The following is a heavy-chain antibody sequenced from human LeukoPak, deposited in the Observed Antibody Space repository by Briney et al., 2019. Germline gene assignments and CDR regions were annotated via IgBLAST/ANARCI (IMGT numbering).Heavy chain of an antibody. CDR1: RYAFTYRY. D-gene: IGHD3-10*01. Sequence: SVKVSCKTSRYAFTYRYLHWVRQAPGQALEWMGWITPFNGDTNYTQKFQDRLTITTDRSMTTAYMELNSLKSEDTAMYYCVGETPTYDAFEIWGQGTMVTVSS. J-gene: IGHJ3*02. CDR3: VGETPTYDAFEI. CDR2: ITPFNGDT. V-gene: IGHV1-45*02.